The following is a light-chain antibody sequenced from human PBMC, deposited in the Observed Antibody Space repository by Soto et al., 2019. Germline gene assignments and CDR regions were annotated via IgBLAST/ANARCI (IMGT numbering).Light chain of an antibody. CDR2: LNT. CDR3: AAWDDNVYV. CDR1: SSNIGRNP. J-gene: IGLJ1*01. Sequence: KRVIISCSGGSSNIGRNPVNWYQKFPGTAPKLLISLNTQRPSGVPDRFSGSKSGTSASLAISGLRSEDEADYYCAAWDDNVYVFGTGTKVTVL. V-gene: IGLV1-44*01.